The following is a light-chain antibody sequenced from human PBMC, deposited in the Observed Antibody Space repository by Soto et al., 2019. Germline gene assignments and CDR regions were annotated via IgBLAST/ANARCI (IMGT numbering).Light chain of an antibody. CDR3: QQSSAVPYT. V-gene: IGKV1-39*01. CDR2: AAS. Sequence: DVQMTQSPSSLFASIGDRVTLTCRSSRDISQYLNWYQQRPGKAPTFLIYAASVLQDGVPSRFSGAGSGTDFSLTISSLQREDSAPYFCQQSSAVPYTFGRGTKL. CDR1: RDISQY. J-gene: IGKJ2*01.